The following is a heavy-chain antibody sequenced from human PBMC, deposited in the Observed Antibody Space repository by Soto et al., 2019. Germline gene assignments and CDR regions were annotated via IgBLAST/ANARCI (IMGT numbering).Heavy chain of an antibody. D-gene: IGHD2-15*01. J-gene: IGHJ5*02. Sequence: ASVKVSCKASGYTFTNYDINWVRHAPGQGLEWMGWISAYNGDTNYAQKLQGRVTMTTDTSTSTAYMELRSLRSDDTAVYYCARSGLPDPVVVVGHTPFDPWGQGTLVTVSS. CDR1: GYTFTNYD. CDR2: ISAYNGDT. V-gene: IGHV1-18*01. CDR3: ARSGLPDPVVVVGHTPFDP.